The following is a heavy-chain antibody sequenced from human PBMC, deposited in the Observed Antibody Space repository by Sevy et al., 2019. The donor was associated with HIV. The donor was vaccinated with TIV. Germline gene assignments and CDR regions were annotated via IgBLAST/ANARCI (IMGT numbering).Heavy chain of an antibody. Sequence: GGSLRLSCTASGFIFGDYGMSWVRQAPGKGLEWMAFFKSEFHGGTTENAAFVKVRFSISRDDSKNIVYLKISNLKTEDTAVYYCTRCSGSESIFDYWGQGTLVTVSS. CDR1: GFIFGDYG. V-gene: IGHV3-49*04. J-gene: IGHJ4*02. D-gene: IGHD2-15*01. CDR2: FKSEFHGGTT. CDR3: TRCSGSESIFDY.